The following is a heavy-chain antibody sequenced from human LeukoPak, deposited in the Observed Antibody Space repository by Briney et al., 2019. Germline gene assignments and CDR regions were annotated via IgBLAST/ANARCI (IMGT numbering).Heavy chain of an antibody. J-gene: IGHJ4*02. CDR1: GFTFSNLV. CDR2: ISDSGGTI. CDR3: AKDRAIRGGKGFDS. V-gene: IGHV3-23*01. D-gene: IGHD3-10*01. Sequence: GGSLRLSCTASGFTFSNLVMSWVRQARGKGLEGVSSISDSGGTIYHTDSVKGRFTPSRDNSKKTLYLQMNSLRAADTAVYYCAKDRAIRGGKGFDSWGQGTMVTVSS.